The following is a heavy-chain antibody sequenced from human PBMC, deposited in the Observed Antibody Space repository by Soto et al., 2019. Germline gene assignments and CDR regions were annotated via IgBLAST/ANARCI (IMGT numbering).Heavy chain of an antibody. CDR2: ISSNGGST. D-gene: IGHD5-12*01. CDR3: AREIDSGYDWGVFDY. J-gene: IGHJ4*02. CDR1: GFTFSSYA. V-gene: IGHV3-64*01. Sequence: GGSLRLSCAASGFTFSSYAMHWVRQAPGKGLEYVSAISSNGGSTYYANSVKGRFTISRDNSKNTLYLQMGSLRAEDMAVYYCAREIDSGYDWGVFDYWGQGTLVTVSS.